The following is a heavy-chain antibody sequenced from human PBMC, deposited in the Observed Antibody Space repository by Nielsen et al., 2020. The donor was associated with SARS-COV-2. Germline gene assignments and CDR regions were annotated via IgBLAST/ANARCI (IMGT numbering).Heavy chain of an antibody. V-gene: IGHV3-33*05. CDR1: GFPFSGFS. Sequence: GGSLRLSCVVSGFPFSGFSMHWVRQAPGKGLEWVAFMSHDETYTSYVDSVKGRFIISRDNSKNTLYLQMDSLRVEDTALYFCARDSAWETLDHWGQGTLVTVS. D-gene: IGHD6-19*01. CDR2: MSHDETYT. J-gene: IGHJ4*02. CDR3: ARDSAWETLDH.